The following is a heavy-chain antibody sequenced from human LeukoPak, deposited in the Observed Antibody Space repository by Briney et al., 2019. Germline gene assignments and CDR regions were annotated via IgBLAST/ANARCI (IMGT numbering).Heavy chain of an antibody. V-gene: IGHV3-30-3*01. J-gene: IGHJ6*02. CDR1: GFTFSSDA. CDR3: ARAPRGAPPFYYYYGMDV. CDR2: ISYDGSNK. Sequence: GGSLRLSCAASGFTFSSDAMHWVRQAPGKGLEWVAVISYDGSNKYYADSVKGRFTISRDNSKNTLYLQMNSLRAEDTAVYYCARAPRGAPPFYYYYGMDVWGQGTTVTVSS. D-gene: IGHD2-15*01.